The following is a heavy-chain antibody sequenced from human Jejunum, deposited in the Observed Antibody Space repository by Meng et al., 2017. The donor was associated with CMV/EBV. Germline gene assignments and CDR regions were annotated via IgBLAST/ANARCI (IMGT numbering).Heavy chain of an antibody. CDR1: SFNTDT. CDR2: IGSRNNYI. Sequence: SFNTDTMKGVRQAQGKGLEWVSYIGSRNNYIYYAESVKGRFTISRDNAKNSLYLQMGSLRAEDMAVYYCARDGLSGYFGDYYFDYWGQGALVTVSS. J-gene: IGHJ4*02. CDR3: ARDGLSGYFGDYYFDY. V-gene: IGHV3-21*05. D-gene: IGHD3-3*01.